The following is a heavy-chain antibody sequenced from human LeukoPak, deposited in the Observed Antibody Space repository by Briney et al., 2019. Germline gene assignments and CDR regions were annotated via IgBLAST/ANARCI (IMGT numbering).Heavy chain of an antibody. D-gene: IGHD5-24*01. CDR3: ARVPIRWLQFDY. J-gene: IGHJ4*02. CDR1: GFTFSSYW. Sequence: GGSLRLSCAASGFTFSSYWLSWVRQAPGKGLEWVANIKQDGSEKYYVDSVKGRFTISRDNAKHSLHLQMNSMRAEDTDVYYCARVPIRWLQFDYWGQGTLVTVSS. V-gene: IGHV3-7*01. CDR2: IKQDGSEK.